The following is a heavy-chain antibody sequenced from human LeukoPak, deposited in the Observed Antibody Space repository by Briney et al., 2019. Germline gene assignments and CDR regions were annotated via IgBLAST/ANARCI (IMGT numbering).Heavy chain of an antibody. Sequence: SETLSLTCAVYGGPFSGYYWSWIRQPPGKGLEWIGEINHSGSANYNPSLKSRVTISVDMSKNQFSLKLNSVTAADTAVYYCARARGDYYDSSGYYSDFDYWGQGTLVTVSS. CDR3: ARARGDYYDSSGYYSDFDY. J-gene: IGHJ4*02. CDR2: INHSGSA. V-gene: IGHV4-34*01. CDR1: GGPFSGYY. D-gene: IGHD3-22*01.